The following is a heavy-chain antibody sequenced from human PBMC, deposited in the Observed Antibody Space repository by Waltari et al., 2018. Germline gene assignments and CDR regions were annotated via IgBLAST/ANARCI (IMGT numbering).Heavy chain of an antibody. Sequence: QVQMQESGPGQVKPSETLSFTCSVYGGSINNYFWNWIRQPPGKGLQWIGYIRHTGITKSNPSLKSRLTMAVDTSKSQFSLRLTSVSATDTAVYFCARWDSPGRYFGDWGQGTPVTVSS. CDR2: IRHTGIT. J-gene: IGHJ4*02. V-gene: IGHV4-59*08. CDR1: GGSINNYF. CDR3: ARWDSPGRYFGD. D-gene: IGHD1-20*01.